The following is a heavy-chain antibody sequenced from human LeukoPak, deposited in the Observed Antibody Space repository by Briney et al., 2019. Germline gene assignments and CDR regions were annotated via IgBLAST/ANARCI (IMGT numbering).Heavy chain of an antibody. D-gene: IGHD3-16*01. CDR3: ILHLDYVWGSYPPDLDY. J-gene: IGHJ4*02. CDR2: IRSKANSYAT. CDR1: GFTFSGSA. Sequence: GGSLKLSCAASGFTFSGSAMHWVRQASGKGLEWVGRIRSKANSYATAYAASVKGRFTISRDDSKNTAYLQMNSLKTEDTAVYYCILHLDYVWGSYPPDLDYWGQGTLVTASS. V-gene: IGHV3-73*01.